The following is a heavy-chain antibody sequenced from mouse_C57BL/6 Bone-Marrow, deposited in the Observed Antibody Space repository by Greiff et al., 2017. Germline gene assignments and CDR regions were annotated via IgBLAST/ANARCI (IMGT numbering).Heavy chain of an antibody. J-gene: IGHJ1*03. V-gene: IGHV2-6-1*01. D-gene: IGHD1-1*01. CDR2: IWSDGST. Sequence: VQGVESGPGLVAPSQSLSITCTASGFSLTSYGVHWVRQPPGKGLEWLVVIWSDGSTTYNSALKSRLSIRKDNSKSQVFLKMNSLQTDDTAMYYCARQGSSYGYFDVGGTGTAATVTA. CDR3: ARQGSSYGYFDV. CDR1: GFSLTSYG.